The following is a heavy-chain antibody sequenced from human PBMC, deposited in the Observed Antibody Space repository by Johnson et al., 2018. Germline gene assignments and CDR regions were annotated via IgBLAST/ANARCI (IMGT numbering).Heavy chain of an antibody. CDR3: ARVGQAFDI. Sequence: QVQLVESGAAVKKPGSSVKVSCKASGGTFSSYALNWVRQAPGQGLEWMGGIIPMFDTTKYAQTFQGRVTFTADESSTTAYMELSGLTSEDTAIYYCARVGQAFDIWGQGTMVTVSA. CDR2: IIPMFDTT. CDR1: GGTFSSYA. J-gene: IGHJ3*02. V-gene: IGHV1-69*01. D-gene: IGHD3-10*01.